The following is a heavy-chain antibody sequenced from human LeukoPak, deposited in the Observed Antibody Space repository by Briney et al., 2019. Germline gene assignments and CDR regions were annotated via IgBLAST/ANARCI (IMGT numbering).Heavy chain of an antibody. J-gene: IGHJ4*02. Sequence: SETLSLTCTVSGYSISSGYYWGWIRQPPGKGLEWIGEINHSGSTNYNPSLKSRVTISVDTSKNQFSLKLSSVTAADTAVYYCARRPLRYFDWSLGPWGQGTLVTVSS. D-gene: IGHD3-9*01. V-gene: IGHV4-38-2*02. CDR1: GYSISSGYY. CDR2: INHSGST. CDR3: ARRPLRYFDWSLGP.